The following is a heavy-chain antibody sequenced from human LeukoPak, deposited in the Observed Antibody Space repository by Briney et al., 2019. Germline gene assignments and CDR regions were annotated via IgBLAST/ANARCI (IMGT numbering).Heavy chain of an antibody. CDR1: GFTFDDYA. V-gene: IGHV3-21*01. D-gene: IGHD3-10*01. Sequence: GGSLRLSCGVSGFTFDDYAMHWVRQAPGKGLEWVSSISSSSSNIYYADSVKGRFTISRDNAKNSLYLQMNSLRAEDTAVYYCARVEVGYWGQGTLVTVSS. CDR3: ARVEVGY. J-gene: IGHJ4*02. CDR2: ISSSSSNI.